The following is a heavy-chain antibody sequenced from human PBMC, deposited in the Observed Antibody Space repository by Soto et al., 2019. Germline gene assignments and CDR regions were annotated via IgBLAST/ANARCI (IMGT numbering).Heavy chain of an antibody. Sequence: SETLSLTCTVSGRSISSGNYSWSWIRQPPGKGLEWIGYIYYSGSTYYNPSIKSRVTILVDTSKNQFSLKLSSVTAADTAVYYCARASEHAYYFDYWGQGTLVTVSS. CDR2: IYYSGST. J-gene: IGHJ4*02. V-gene: IGHV4-30-4*01. CDR3: ARASEHAYYFDY. CDR1: GRSISSGNYS. D-gene: IGHD1-26*01.